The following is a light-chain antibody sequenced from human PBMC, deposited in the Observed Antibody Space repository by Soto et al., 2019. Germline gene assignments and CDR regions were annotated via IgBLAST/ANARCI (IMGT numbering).Light chain of an antibody. J-gene: IGKJ3*01. V-gene: IGKV4-1*01. CDR1: QSVLHSTNNKNY. Sequence: DIVMTQSPDSLAVSLGERATINCKSSQSVLHSTNNKNYLAWYQQKPGQPPKLLIYWASTRESGVPDRFSGSGSGTDFPLTISSLQAEDVAVYYCQQYYSTPPVTFGPGTKVDIK. CDR3: QQYYSTPPVT. CDR2: WAS.